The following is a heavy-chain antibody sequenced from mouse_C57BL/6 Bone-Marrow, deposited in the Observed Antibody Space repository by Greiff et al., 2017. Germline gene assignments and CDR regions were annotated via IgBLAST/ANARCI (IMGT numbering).Heavy chain of an antibody. V-gene: IGHV1-52*01. CDR1: GYTFTSYW. Sequence: QVQLQQPGAELVRPGSSVKLSCKASGYTFTSYWMHWVKQRPIQGLEWIGNIDPADSETHYNQKFKDKATLTVDKSSSTAYMQLSSLTSEDSAVSDCARSGCYGSSYDVDYWGQGTTLTVSS. CDR2: IDPADSET. J-gene: IGHJ2*01. D-gene: IGHD1-1*01. CDR3: ARSGCYGSSYDVDY.